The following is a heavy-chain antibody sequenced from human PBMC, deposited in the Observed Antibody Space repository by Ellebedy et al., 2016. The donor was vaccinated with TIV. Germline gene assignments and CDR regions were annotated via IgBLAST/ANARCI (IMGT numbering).Heavy chain of an antibody. CDR3: ATHPFDIRTHFDY. J-gene: IGHJ4*02. D-gene: IGHD3-9*01. CDR1: GTSINNNNYY. Sequence: MPSETLSLTCTVSGTSINNNNYYWGWIRQSPGKGLEWIGTIYYSGITYYNPSLKSRVTIDINTSRNQFSLKVSSVTAADTALYYCATHPFDIRTHFDYWGQGALVTVSS. V-gene: IGHV4-39*01. CDR2: IYYSGIT.